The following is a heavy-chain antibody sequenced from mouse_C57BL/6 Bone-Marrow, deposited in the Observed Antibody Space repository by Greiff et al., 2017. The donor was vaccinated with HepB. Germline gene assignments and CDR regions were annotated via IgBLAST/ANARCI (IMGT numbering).Heavy chain of an antibody. CDR3: ARGGSSGGMDY. V-gene: IGHV1-85*01. CDR1: GYTFTSYD. CDR2: IYPRDGST. D-gene: IGHD3-2*02. J-gene: IGHJ4*01. Sequence: VQLQESGPELVKPGASVKLSCKASGYTFTSYDINWVKQRPGQGLEWIGWIYPRDGSTKYNEKFKGKATLTVDTSSSTAYMELHSLTSEDSAVYFCARGGSSGGMDYWGQGTSVTVSS.